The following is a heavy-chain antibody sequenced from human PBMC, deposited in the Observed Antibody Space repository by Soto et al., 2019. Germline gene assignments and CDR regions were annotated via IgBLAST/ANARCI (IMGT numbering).Heavy chain of an antibody. CDR1: GGSFSGYY. J-gene: IGHJ4*02. CDR2: INHSGST. V-gene: IGHV4-34*01. CDR3: AIHKLPGLIDY. Sequence: PSETLSLTCAVYGGSFSGYYWTWIRQPPGTGLEWIGEINHSGSTNYNPSLKSRVTISVDTSKNQFSLKLTSVTAADTAVYYCAIHKLPGLIDYWCQGTLVTVFS.